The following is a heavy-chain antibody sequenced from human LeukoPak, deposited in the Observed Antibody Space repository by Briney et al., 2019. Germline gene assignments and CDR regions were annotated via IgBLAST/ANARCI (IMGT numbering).Heavy chain of an antibody. Sequence: GGSLRLSCAVSGFTFSSYGMNWVRQAPGKGLAWISYISGSGRTIYYADSVKGRFTISRDNAKNSLYLQMNSLRAEDTAVYYCARSPTGSGWYYFDYWGQGTLVTVSS. J-gene: IGHJ4*02. CDR3: ARSPTGSGWYYFDY. CDR2: ISGSGRTI. CDR1: GFTFSSYG. D-gene: IGHD6-19*01. V-gene: IGHV3-48*03.